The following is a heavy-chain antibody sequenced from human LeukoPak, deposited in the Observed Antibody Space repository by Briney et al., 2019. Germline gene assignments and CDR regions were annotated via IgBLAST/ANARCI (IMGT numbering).Heavy chain of an antibody. CDR1: GGTFSSYA. Sequence: SVKVSCKASGGTFSSYAISWVRQAPGQGLEWMGGIIPIFGTANYAQKFQGRVTITADKSTSTAYMELSSLRSEDTAVYYCASGGSYSHWYFDLWGRGTLVTVSS. CDR2: IIPIFGTA. V-gene: IGHV1-69*06. CDR3: ASGGSYSHWYFDL. J-gene: IGHJ2*01. D-gene: IGHD1-26*01.